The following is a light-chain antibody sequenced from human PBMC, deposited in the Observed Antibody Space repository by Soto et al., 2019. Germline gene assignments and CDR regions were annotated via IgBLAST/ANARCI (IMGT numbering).Light chain of an antibody. J-gene: IGLJ1*01. Sequence: SALTQPPSASGSPGQSVTISCTGTSSDVGGYDYVSWYQQHPGKAPELIIYEVNKRPSGVPDRFSGSKSGNTASLTVSGLQAEDEADYYCKSYSGSNNFVVFGTGTKVTVL. CDR1: SSDVGGYDY. V-gene: IGLV2-8*01. CDR2: EVN. CDR3: KSYSGSNNFVV.